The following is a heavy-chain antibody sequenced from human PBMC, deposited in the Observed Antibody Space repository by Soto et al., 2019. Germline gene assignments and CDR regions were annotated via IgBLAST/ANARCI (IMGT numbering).Heavy chain of an antibody. CDR3: ARDRQWLAPIDY. Sequence: QVQLVESGGGVVQPGRSLRLSCAASRFTFSSYAMHWVRQAPGKGLEWVAVISYDGSNKYYADSVKGRFTISRDNSKNTLYLQMNSLRAEDTAVYYCARDRQWLAPIDYWGQGTLVTVSS. CDR1: RFTFSSYA. D-gene: IGHD6-19*01. J-gene: IGHJ4*02. CDR2: ISYDGSNK. V-gene: IGHV3-30-3*01.